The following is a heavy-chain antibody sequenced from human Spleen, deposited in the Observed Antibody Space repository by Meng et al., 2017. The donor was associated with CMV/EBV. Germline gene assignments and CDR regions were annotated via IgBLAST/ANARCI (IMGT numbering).Heavy chain of an antibody. Sequence: ASVKVSCKASGYTFTNYDINWVRQATGQGLEWLGWVNPNSGNTGYAQKFQGRVTMTRDTSISTAYMELSRLRSDDTAVYYCARVGSSGSLSAFAMDVWGQGTTVTVSS. D-gene: IGHD1-26*01. V-gene: IGHV1-8*01. CDR2: VNPNSGNT. CDR1: GYTFTNYD. CDR3: ARVGSSGSLSAFAMDV. J-gene: IGHJ6*02.